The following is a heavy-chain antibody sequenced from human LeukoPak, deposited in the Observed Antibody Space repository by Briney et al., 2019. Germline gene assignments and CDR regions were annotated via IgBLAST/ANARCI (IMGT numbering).Heavy chain of an antibody. J-gene: IGHJ4*02. CDR3: ARQTNRGAGNFDS. V-gene: IGHV4-39*01. D-gene: IGHD1-1*01. Sequence: PSETLSLTCTVSGGSISSSTYYWGWIRQAPGKGLEWIGTIYYSDSTNYNPSLKSRATISVDMSKNQLSLNLNSVTAADTAVYYCARQTNRGAGNFDSWGQGTLVTVSS. CDR1: GGSISSSTYY. CDR2: IYYSDST.